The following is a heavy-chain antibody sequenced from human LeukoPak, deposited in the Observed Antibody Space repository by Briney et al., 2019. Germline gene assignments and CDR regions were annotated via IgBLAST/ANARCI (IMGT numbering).Heavy chain of an antibody. CDR2: IYTSGST. CDR1: GGSISSYY. CDR3: ARVSVYYYYGMDV. J-gene: IGHJ6*02. Sequence: SETLSLTCAVSGGSISSYYWSWIRQPAGKGLEWIGRIYTSGSTNFNPSLKSRVTTSVDTSKNQFSLKLSSVTAADTAVYYCARVSVYYYYGMDVWGQGTTVTVSS. V-gene: IGHV4-4*07.